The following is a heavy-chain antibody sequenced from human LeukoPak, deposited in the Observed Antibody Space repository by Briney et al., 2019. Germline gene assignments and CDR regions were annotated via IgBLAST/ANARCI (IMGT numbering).Heavy chain of an antibody. CDR1: GGSFSGYY. V-gene: IGHV4-34*01. Sequence: SETLSLTCAVYGGSFSGYYWSWIRQPPGKGLEYIGEVNHSGGTNYNPSLKSRVTISADTSKNQFSLELTSVTAADTAVYYCARHYYYDSSGYYYRYYYYGMDAWGQGTTVTVSS. D-gene: IGHD3-22*01. CDR2: VNHSGGT. J-gene: IGHJ6*02. CDR3: ARHYYYDSSGYYYRYYYYGMDA.